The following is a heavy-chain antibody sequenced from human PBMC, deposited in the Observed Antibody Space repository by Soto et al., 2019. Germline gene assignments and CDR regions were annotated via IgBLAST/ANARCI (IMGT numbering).Heavy chain of an antibody. J-gene: IGHJ4*02. V-gene: IGHV3-23*01. Sequence: EVQLLESGGGLVQPGGSLRLSCAASGFTFSSYAMSWVRQAPGMGLEWVSAVNGSGGSTYYADSVKGRFTISRDNSKNTLYLQMNSLRAEDTAAYYCAAIISSYSSSWYGGNYFDYWGQGTLVTVSS. CDR2: VNGSGGST. D-gene: IGHD6-13*01. CDR3: AAIISSYSSSWYGGNYFDY. CDR1: GFTFSSYA.